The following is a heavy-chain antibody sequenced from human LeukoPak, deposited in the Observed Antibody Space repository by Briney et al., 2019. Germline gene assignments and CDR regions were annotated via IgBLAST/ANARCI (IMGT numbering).Heavy chain of an antibody. V-gene: IGHV3-21*01. CDR2: ISPSISYI. CDR3: ARDLTGGAYFDS. D-gene: IGHD3-9*01. J-gene: IGHJ4*02. Sequence: GGSLRLSCAASGFTFSSFKMTWVRQGPGKGLEWVASISPSISYIFYADSLKGRVTVSRHNGKSSVFLQMSSLRVEDTAVYYCARDLTGGAYFDSCGQGTLVSVSS. CDR1: GFTFSSFK.